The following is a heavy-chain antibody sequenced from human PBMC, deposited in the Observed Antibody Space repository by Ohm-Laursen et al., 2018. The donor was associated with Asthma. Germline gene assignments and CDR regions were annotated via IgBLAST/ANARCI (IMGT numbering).Heavy chain of an antibody. CDR3: ARGSVPAAMRMDEYYGMDV. D-gene: IGHD2-2*01. Sequence: GASVKVSCKASGYTFTGYYMHWVRQAPGQGLEWMGRINPNSGGTNYAQKFQGRVTMTRDTSISTAYMELSRLRSEDTAVYYCARGSVPAAMRMDEYYGMDVWGQGTTVTVSS. CDR1: GYTFTGYY. J-gene: IGHJ6*02. V-gene: IGHV1-2*06. CDR2: INPNSGGT.